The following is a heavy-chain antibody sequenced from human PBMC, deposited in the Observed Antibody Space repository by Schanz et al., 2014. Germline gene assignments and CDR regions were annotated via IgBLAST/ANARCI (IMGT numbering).Heavy chain of an antibody. J-gene: IGHJ4*02. CDR2: ISGYNGDT. CDR1: GYTLKDHA. V-gene: IGHV1-18*01. CDR3: ARDRVSFVRGPLGVD. D-gene: IGHD3-10*01. Sequence: QVQLVQSGAEVKKPGASVKVSCQASGYTLKDHAMHWVRQAPGQGLEWMGWISGYNGDTNYAPKFQDRVTMTTDTSTGITSLELMNLKSDDTAVYYCARDRVSFVRGPLGVDWGQGTQVIVSS.